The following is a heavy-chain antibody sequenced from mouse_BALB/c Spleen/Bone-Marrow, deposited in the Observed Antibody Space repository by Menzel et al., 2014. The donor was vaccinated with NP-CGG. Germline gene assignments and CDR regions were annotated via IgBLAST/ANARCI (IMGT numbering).Heavy chain of an antibody. CDR1: GYTFTSYW. J-gene: IGHJ4*01. CDR3: TRREVQAMDY. V-gene: IGHV1S127*01. D-gene: IGHD2-14*01. Sequence: ESGAELVKPGASVKMSCEASGYTFTSYWVHWVKQRPGQGLEWIGVMDPSDSYTSYNQKFKGKATLTVDTSSSTAYIQLSSLTSEDSAVYYCTRREVQAMDYWGQGTSVTVSS. CDR2: MDPSDSYT.